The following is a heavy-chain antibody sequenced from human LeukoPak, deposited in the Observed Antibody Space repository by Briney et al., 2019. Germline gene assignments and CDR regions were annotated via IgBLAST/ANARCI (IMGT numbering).Heavy chain of an antibody. D-gene: IGHD1-26*01. Sequence: GGSLRLSCAASGSTLSSYVMSWVRQAPGKGLQWVSAISGSGGNTYYADSVKGRFTISIDNSKNTLYLQMNSLRAEDTAVYYCAKSGPLYSGNYGSPIDYWGQGTLVTVSS. CDR3: AKSGPLYSGNYGSPIDY. V-gene: IGHV3-23*01. CDR1: GSTLSSYV. CDR2: ISGSGGNT. J-gene: IGHJ4*02.